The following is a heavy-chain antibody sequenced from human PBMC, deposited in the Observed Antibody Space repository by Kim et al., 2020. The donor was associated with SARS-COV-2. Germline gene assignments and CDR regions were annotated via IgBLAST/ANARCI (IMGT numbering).Heavy chain of an antibody. CDR1: GVSISSYY. Sequence: SETLSLTCTVSGVSISSYYWSWIRQPPGKGLEWIGYIYYSGSTNYNPSLKSRVTISIDTFKDQFSLKLTSVTAADTAVYYCARGFYGDPFDHWGQGTLVT. V-gene: IGHV4-59*13. J-gene: IGHJ4*02. CDR2: IYYSGST. CDR3: ARGFYGDPFDH. D-gene: IGHD4-17*01.